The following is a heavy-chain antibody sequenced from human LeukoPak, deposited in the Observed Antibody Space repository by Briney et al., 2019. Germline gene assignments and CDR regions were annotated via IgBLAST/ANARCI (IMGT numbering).Heavy chain of an antibody. D-gene: IGHD3-9*01. Sequence: QSGGSLRLSCAASGFTFSSYPMSWVRQAPGKGLEWVSAVSGSSDYIYYADSVKGRFTISRDNSKNTLYLQMNSLRAEDTAVYYCARDKSSYYDILTGYYPSGYYYMDVWGKGTTVTVSS. J-gene: IGHJ6*03. V-gene: IGHV3-23*01. CDR1: GFTFSSYP. CDR2: VSGSSDYI. CDR3: ARDKSSYYDILTGYYPSGYYYMDV.